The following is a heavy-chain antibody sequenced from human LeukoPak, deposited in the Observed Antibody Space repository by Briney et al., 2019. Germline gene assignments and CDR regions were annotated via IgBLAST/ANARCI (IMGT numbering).Heavy chain of an antibody. J-gene: IGHJ6*03. CDR2: IYYSGST. Sequence: SETLSLTCTVSGGSISSYYWSWIRQPPGKGLEWIGYIYYSGSTNYNPSLKSRVTISVDTSKNQFSLKLSSVTAADTAVYYCARVGEYCSGGGCLWGSSARGYYYYYMDVWGKGTTVTVSS. D-gene: IGHD2-15*01. CDR3: ARVGEYCSGGGCLWGSSARGYYYYYMDV. CDR1: GGSISSYY. V-gene: IGHV4-59*01.